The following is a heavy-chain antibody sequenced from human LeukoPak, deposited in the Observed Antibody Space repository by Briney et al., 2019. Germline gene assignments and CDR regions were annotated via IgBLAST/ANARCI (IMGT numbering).Heavy chain of an antibody. V-gene: IGHV3-30*02. CDR3: AKYTVTGDWFDP. CDR1: GFTFSSHG. D-gene: IGHD4-17*01. Sequence: GGSLRLSCAASGFTFSSHGMHWIRQAPGKGLEWVAFIWYDGSDKYYADSVKGRFTISRDNSKNTLYLQMNSLRVEDTAVYYCAKYTVTGDWFDPWGQGTLVTVSS. J-gene: IGHJ5*02. CDR2: IWYDGSDK.